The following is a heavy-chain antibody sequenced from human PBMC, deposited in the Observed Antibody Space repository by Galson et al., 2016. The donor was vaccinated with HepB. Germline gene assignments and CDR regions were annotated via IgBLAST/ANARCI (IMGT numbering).Heavy chain of an antibody. CDR3: AREFSHDNPAWGSYGMDV. CDR2: IFYNGRT. Sequence: ETLSLTCNVSGGSVSGPYYYWSWIRQPPGQGLEYIGHIFYNGRTTYNPSLKSRVTISLDTSKNQFSLKLNSVTAANTALYYCAREFSHDNPAWGSYGMDVWGRGTTVTVSS. D-gene: IGHD3-16*01. CDR1: GGSVSGPYYY. J-gene: IGHJ6*02. V-gene: IGHV4-61*01.